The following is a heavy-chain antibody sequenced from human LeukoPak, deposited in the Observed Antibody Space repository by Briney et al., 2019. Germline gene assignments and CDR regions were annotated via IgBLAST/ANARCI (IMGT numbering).Heavy chain of an antibody. D-gene: IGHD1-26*01. CDR2: IYTSAST. CDR1: GGSFSRYS. V-gene: IGHV4-4*07. Sequence: SETLSLTCTVSGGSFSRYSWIWIRQPAGKGLEWIGRIYTSASTNYNPSLKSRVTISVDKSKDQFSLKLSSVTAADTAVYYCARVGSGDYSPFDYWGQGTLVTVSS. CDR3: ARVGSGDYSPFDY. J-gene: IGHJ4*02.